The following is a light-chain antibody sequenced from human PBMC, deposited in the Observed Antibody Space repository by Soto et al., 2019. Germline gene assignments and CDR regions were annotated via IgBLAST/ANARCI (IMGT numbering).Light chain of an antibody. CDR1: PSVTNY. CDR3: QQVNVWLLVT. Sequence: IEMTQSPATLTLKPGERATLSCRASPSVTNYLAWYQQKPGQAPRLLIYGAFNRATGFPARFSGSGSGTGFPLTICSLDPEDFAVYYCQQVNVWLLVTFGQGTRLEI. CDR2: GAF. J-gene: IGKJ5*01. V-gene: IGKV3-11*01.